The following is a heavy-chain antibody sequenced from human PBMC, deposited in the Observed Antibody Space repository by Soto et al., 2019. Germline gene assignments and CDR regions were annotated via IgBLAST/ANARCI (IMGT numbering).Heavy chain of an antibody. V-gene: IGHV3-23*01. CDR2: INESGGTT. D-gene: IGHD3-3*01. CDR3: VKDRATIFGVIWKYGMDV. CDR1: GFKFRSYG. J-gene: IGHJ6*01. Sequence: EEQLLESGGGLVEPGGSLRLSCVASGFKFRSYGMAWVRQAPGKGLEWLSDINESGGTTNYADSVRGRFAISRDNSRNTLDLLMNSLRPEDTAVYYCVKDRATIFGVIWKYGMDVW.